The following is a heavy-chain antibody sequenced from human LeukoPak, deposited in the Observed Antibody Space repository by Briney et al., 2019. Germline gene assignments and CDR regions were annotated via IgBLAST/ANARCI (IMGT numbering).Heavy chain of an antibody. V-gene: IGHV4-59*01. CDR1: GGSISSYY. J-gene: IGHJ6*03. CDR3: ARHAYYYYYMDV. Sequence: SETLSLTCTVSGGSISSYYWSWIRQPAGKGLEWIGYIYYSGSTNYNPSLKSRVTISVDTSKNQFSLKLSSVTAADTAVYYCARHAYYYYYMDVWGKGTTVTVSS. CDR2: IYYSGST.